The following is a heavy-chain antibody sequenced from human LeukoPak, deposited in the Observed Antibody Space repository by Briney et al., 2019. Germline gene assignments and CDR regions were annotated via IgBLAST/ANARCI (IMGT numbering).Heavy chain of an antibody. V-gene: IGHV1-18*01. J-gene: IGHJ3*02. CDR1: GYTFTSYG. CDR3: ARDPYYDSGGYYYMLYAFDI. CDR2: ISAYNGNT. D-gene: IGHD3-22*01. Sequence: GASVKVSCKASGYTFTSYGISWVRQAPGQGLEWMGWISAYNGNTNYAQKLQGRVTMTTDTSTSTAYMELRSLRSDDTAVYYCARDPYYDSGGYYYMLYAFDIWGQGTMVTVSS.